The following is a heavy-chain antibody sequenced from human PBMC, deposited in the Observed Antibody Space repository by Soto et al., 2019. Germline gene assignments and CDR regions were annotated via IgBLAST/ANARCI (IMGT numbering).Heavy chain of an antibody. CDR3: ARDPGGYENYYYYGMDV. CDR2: INPNSGGT. D-gene: IGHD5-12*01. J-gene: IGHJ6*02. V-gene: IGHV1-2*04. Sequence: ASVKVSCKASGYTFTGYYMHWVRQAPEQGLEWMGWINPNSGGTNYAQKFQGWVTMTRDTSISTAYMELSRLRSDDTAVYYCARDPGGYENYYYYGMDVWGQGTTVTVSS. CDR1: GYTFTGYY.